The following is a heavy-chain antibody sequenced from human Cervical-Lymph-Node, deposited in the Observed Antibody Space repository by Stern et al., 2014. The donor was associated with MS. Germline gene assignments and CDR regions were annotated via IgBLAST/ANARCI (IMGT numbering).Heavy chain of an antibody. V-gene: IGHV3-30-3*01. CDR2: ISAVGGNK. J-gene: IGHJ4*02. Sequence: VQLVESGGGVVQPGTSLRLSCTVSGFTFSSYAFHWVRQAQGKGLEWVAVISAVGGNKYYAESVKGRITISRDKSKNTLYVEMNSLRVEDSAVYYCARRPKGGAIDHWGQGTLVIVSS. CDR3: ARRPKGGAIDH. CDR1: GFTFSSYA. D-gene: IGHD4/OR15-4a*01.